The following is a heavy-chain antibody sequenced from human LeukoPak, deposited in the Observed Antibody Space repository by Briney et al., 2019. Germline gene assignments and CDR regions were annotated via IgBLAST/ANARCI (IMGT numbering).Heavy chain of an antibody. CDR1: GFAFGTYG. Sequence: GGSLRLSCAASGFAFGTYGMHWVRQAPGKGLEWVAFIRYDGSNKYYADSVKGRFTISRDNSKNTLYLQMNSLRAEDTAVYYCAKGVEQRYYYYYMDVWGKGTTVTVSS. D-gene: IGHD6-25*01. CDR3: AKGVEQRYYYYYMDV. J-gene: IGHJ6*03. CDR2: IRYDGSNK. V-gene: IGHV3-30*02.